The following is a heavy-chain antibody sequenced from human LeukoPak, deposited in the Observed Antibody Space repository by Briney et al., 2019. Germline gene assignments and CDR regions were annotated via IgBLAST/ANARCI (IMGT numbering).Heavy chain of an antibody. J-gene: IGHJ3*02. D-gene: IGHD6-25*01. Sequence: PSETLSLTCTVSGGSISSYYWSWIRQPPGKGLEWIGYIYYSGSTNYNPSLKSRVTISVDTSKNQFSLKLSSVTAADTAVYYCARVGRGDAFDIWGQGTMVTVPS. CDR3: ARVGRGDAFDI. CDR1: GGSISSYY. CDR2: IYYSGST. V-gene: IGHV4-59*01.